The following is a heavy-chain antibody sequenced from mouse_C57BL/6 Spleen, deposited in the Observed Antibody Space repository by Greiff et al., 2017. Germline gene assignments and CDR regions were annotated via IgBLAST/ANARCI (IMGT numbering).Heavy chain of an antibody. D-gene: IGHD1-1*01. Sequence: VQLQQSGPELVKPGASVKISCKASGYSFTDYNMNWVKQSNGKSLEWIGVINPNYGTTSYNQKFKGKATLTVDQSSSTAYMQLNSLTSEDSAVYYCAREGGTYYYGRGYAMDYWGQGTSVTVSS. V-gene: IGHV1-39*01. J-gene: IGHJ4*01. CDR2: INPNYGTT. CDR3: AREGGTYYYGRGYAMDY. CDR1: GYSFTDYN.